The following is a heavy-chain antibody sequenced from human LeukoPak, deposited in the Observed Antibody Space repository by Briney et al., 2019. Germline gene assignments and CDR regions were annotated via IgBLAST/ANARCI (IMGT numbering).Heavy chain of an antibody. CDR1: GFTFSNAW. V-gene: IGHV3-15*01. J-gene: IGHJ6*03. CDR3: TTHYYDSSGYTLHYYYYYMDV. Sequence: GGSLRLSCAASGFTFSNAWMSWVRQAPGKGLEWVGRIKSKTDGGTTDYAAPVKGRFTISRDDSKNTLYLQMNSPKTEDTAVYYCTTHYYDSSGYTLHYYYYYMDVWGKGTTVTVSS. CDR2: IKSKTDGGTT. D-gene: IGHD3-22*01.